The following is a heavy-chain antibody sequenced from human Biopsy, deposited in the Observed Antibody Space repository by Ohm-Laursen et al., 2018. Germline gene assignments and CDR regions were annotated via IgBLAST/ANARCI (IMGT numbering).Heavy chain of an antibody. D-gene: IGHD1-26*01. Sequence: GTLSLTCPVSGDSISSYYWTWIRQPAGKGLEWIGRIYTSGSPNYNLSLESRVTMSVDTSKNQFSLNLRSVTAADTAVYYCARGTGRYYVYGAFDIWGQGTVVTVSS. V-gene: IGHV4-4*07. CDR3: ARGTGRYYVYGAFDI. J-gene: IGHJ3*02. CDR1: GDSISSYY. CDR2: IYTSGSP.